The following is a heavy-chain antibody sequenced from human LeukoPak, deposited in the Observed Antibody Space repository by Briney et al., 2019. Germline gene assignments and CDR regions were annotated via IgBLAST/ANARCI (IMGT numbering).Heavy chain of an antibody. V-gene: IGHV3-7*01. J-gene: IGHJ4*02. Sequence: GGSLRLSCAASGFTFSNYWMSWVRQAPGKGLQWVANIKQDGSEKYYVDSVKGRFTISRDNAKKSLYLQMNSLRAEDTAVYYCARSGKYYDAIDYWGQGTLVTVSS. D-gene: IGHD3-3*01. CDR2: IKQDGSEK. CDR3: ARSGKYYDAIDY. CDR1: GFTFSNYW.